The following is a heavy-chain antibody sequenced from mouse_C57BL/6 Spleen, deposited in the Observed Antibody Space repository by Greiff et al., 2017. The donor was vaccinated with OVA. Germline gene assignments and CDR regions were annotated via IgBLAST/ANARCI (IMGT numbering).Heavy chain of an antibody. V-gene: IGHV6-3*01. CDR1: GFTFSNYW. J-gene: IGHJ1*03. D-gene: IGHD1-3*01. CDR2: IRLKSDNYAT. Sequence: EVHLVESGGGLVQPGGSMKLSCVASGFTFSNYWMNWVRQSPEKGLEWVAQIRLKSDNYATHYAESVKGRFTISRDDSKSSVYLQMNNLRAEDTGIYYCTGRVKRYFDVWGTGTTVTVSS. CDR3: TGRVKRYFDV.